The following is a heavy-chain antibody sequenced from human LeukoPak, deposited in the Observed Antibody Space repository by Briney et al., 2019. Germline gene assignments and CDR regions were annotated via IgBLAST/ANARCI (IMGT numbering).Heavy chain of an antibody. V-gene: IGHV4-59*01. CDR1: GGSISSYY. Sequence: PSETLSLTCTVSGGSISSYYWSWIRQPPGKGLGWIGYIYYSGSTNYNPSLKSRVTISVDTSKNQFSLKLSSVTAADTAVYYCARLAYVDTAMDDAFDIWGQGTMVTVSS. CDR3: ARLAYVDTAMDDAFDI. J-gene: IGHJ3*02. D-gene: IGHD5-18*01. CDR2: IYYSGST.